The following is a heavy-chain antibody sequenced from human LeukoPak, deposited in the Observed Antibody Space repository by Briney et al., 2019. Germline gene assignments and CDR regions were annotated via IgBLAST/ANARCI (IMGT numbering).Heavy chain of an antibody. CDR2: IWYDGSNK. Sequence: GGSLRLSCAASGFTFSSYGMHWVRQAPGKGLEWVAVIWYDGSNKYCADSVKGRFTISRDNSKNTLYLQMNSLRAEDTAVYYCARELVVAGFDYWGQGTLVTVSS. D-gene: IGHD2-15*01. CDR3: ARELVVAGFDY. CDR1: GFTFSSYG. J-gene: IGHJ4*02. V-gene: IGHV3-33*01.